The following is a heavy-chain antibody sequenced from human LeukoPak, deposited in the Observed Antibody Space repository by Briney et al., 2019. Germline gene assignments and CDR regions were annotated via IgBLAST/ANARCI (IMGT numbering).Heavy chain of an antibody. Sequence: GGSLRLSCAASGFTFSDYYMSWIRQAPGKGLEWVSYISSSGSTIYYADSVKGRFTISRDNAKNSLYLQMNSLRAEDTAVYYCARRIAVRFNYYYMDVWGKGTTVTVSS. CDR2: ISSSGSTI. D-gene: IGHD6-19*01. V-gene: IGHV3-11*04. CDR1: GFTFSDYY. CDR3: ARRIAVRFNYYYMDV. J-gene: IGHJ6*03.